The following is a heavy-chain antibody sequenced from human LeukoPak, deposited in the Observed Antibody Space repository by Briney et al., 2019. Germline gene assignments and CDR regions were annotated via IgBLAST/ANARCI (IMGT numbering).Heavy chain of an antibody. CDR1: GSSLTTGNS. CDR3: ARKYCSSTSCDPYYDFSTRFDP. J-gene: IGHJ5*02. Sequence: PSETLSLTCSVSGSSLTTGNSWGWVRQAPGKGLEWIGNIFHRGDTLYNPSLKSRVSISMDTSRNQFSLMLNSVTAADTAVYYCARKYCSSTSCDPYYDFSTRFDPWGQGNLVTVSS. D-gene: IGHD2-2*01. CDR2: IFHRGDT. V-gene: IGHV4-38-2*02.